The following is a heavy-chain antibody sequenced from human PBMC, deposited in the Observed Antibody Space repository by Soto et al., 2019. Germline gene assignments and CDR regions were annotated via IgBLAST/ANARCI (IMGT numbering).Heavy chain of an antibody. CDR1: GFTFSNYS. J-gene: IGHJ4*02. Sequence: EVQLVESGGGLVKPGGSLRVSCAASGFTFSNYSMNWVRQAPGKGLEWVSSISSTSKYIYYADSVKGRFTISRDNAKKSLYLQMNSLRAEDTAVYYCARGLSSGCFDYWGKGTLVTVSA. CDR2: ISSTSKYI. D-gene: IGHD6-19*01. V-gene: IGHV3-21*01. CDR3: ARGLSSGCFDY.